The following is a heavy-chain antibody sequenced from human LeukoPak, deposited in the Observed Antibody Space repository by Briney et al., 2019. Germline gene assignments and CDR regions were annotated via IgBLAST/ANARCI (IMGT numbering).Heavy chain of an antibody. CDR2: IIPIFGTA. J-gene: IGHJ6*03. CDR1: GGTFSSYA. CDR3: ARAWGAANYYYYMDV. D-gene: IGHD1-26*01. V-gene: IGHV1-69*05. Sequence: SVKVSCKASGGTFSSYAISWVRQAPGQGLEWMGRIIPIFGTANYAQKFQGRVTITTDESTSTAYMKLSSLRSEDTAVYYCARAWGAANYYYYMDVWGKGTTVTVSS.